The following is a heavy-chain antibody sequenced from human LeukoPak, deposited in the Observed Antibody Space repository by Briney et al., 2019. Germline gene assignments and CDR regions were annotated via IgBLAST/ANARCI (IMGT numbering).Heavy chain of an antibody. D-gene: IGHD3-3*01. CDR2: IWYDGSNK. Sequence: GGSLRLSCAASGFTFSSYGMHWVRQAPGKGLEWVAVIWYDGSNKYYADSVKGRFTISRDDSKNTLYLQMNSLRAEDTAVYYCARERIYDFWSGYSYDAFDIWGQGTMVTVSS. J-gene: IGHJ3*02. CDR3: ARERIYDFWSGYSYDAFDI. V-gene: IGHV3-33*01. CDR1: GFTFSSYG.